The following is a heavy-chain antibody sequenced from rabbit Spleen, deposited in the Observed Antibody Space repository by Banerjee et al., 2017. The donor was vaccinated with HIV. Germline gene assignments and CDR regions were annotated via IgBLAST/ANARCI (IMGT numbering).Heavy chain of an antibody. CDR3: ARLSSDWTYLEL. J-gene: IGHJ6*01. Sequence: QQQLVESGGGLVQPGGSLKLSCKASGFTLSSSYYICWVRQAPGKGLEWIACIYTTGTWTYYASWAKGRFTISKTSTTVTLQMTSLTAADTATYFCARLSSDWTYLELWGPGTLVTVS. CDR2: IYTTGTWT. V-gene: IGHV1S45*01. CDR1: GFTLSSSYY. D-gene: IGHD8-1*01.